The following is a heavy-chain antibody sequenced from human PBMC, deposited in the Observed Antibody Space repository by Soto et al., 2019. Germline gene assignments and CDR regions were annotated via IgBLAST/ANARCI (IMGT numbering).Heavy chain of an antibody. CDR1: SYS. Sequence: SYSVNLVRQAPGKELEWVSYISSSSTIYYADSVKGRFTISRDNAKNSLYLQMNSLRAEDTAVYYCARAGDSDAFDIWGQGTMFTV. J-gene: IGHJ3*02. D-gene: IGHD2-21*02. CDR3: ARAGDSDAFDI. V-gene: IGHV3-48*01. CDR2: ISSSSTI.